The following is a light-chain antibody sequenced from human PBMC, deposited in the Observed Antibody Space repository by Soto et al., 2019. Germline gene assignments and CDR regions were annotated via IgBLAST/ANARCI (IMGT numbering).Light chain of an antibody. CDR1: QSFSTW. J-gene: IGKJ1*01. CDR2: KAS. Sequence: DIQMTQSPSTLPAYVGDRVTITCRASQSFSTWLAWYQQKPGRAPKLLIYKASTLESGVPARFSGSGSGTEFTLTIGSLQPDELATYDCQQYNSYSWTVGQGTKVDIK. V-gene: IGKV1-5*03. CDR3: QQYNSYSWT.